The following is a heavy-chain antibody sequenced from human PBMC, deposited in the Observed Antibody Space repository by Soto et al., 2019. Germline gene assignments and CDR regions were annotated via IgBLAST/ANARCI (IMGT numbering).Heavy chain of an antibody. CDR1: GFSLSTSGM. CDR3: ARHGHYDSSGYYRRGNWFDP. CDR2: INHSGST. J-gene: IGHJ5*02. Sequence: SGPTLVNPTQTLTLTCTFSGFSLSTSGMCVSWIRQPPGKGLEWIGEINHSGSTNYNPSLKSRVTISVDKSKNQFSLKLSSVTAADTAVYYCARHGHYDSSGYYRRGNWFDPWGQGTLVTVSS. V-gene: IGHV4-4*02. D-gene: IGHD3-22*01.